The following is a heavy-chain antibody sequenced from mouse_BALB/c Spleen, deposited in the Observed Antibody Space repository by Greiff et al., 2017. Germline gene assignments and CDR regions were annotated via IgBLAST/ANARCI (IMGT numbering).Heavy chain of an antibody. Sequence: VQLKQSGAELVRPGASVKLSCTASGFNITDYYMHWVKQRPEKGLEWIGCIDPENGDTEYAPKFQGKATLTAATSSNTAYLQLSILTSEDTAVYSCYEEGNTWFAYWGQGTLVTVSA. D-gene: IGHD2-1*01. CDR1: GFNITDYY. CDR3: YEEGNTWFAY. CDR2: IDPENGDT. J-gene: IGHJ3*01. V-gene: IGHV14-4*02.